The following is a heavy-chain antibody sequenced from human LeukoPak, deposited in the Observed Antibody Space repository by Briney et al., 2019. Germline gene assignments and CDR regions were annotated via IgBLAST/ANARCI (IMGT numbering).Heavy chain of an antibody. Sequence: ASVKVSCKASGYTFTSYAITWVRQAPGQGLEWMGWISAYNGNTNYAQNLQGRVTMTTDTSTSTAYMELSSLRSEDTAVYYCATDNGSNYYGSGRGWFDPWGQGTLVTVSS. D-gene: IGHD3-10*01. J-gene: IGHJ5*02. CDR1: GYTFTSYA. V-gene: IGHV1-18*01. CDR2: ISAYNGNT. CDR3: ATDNGSNYYGSGRGWFDP.